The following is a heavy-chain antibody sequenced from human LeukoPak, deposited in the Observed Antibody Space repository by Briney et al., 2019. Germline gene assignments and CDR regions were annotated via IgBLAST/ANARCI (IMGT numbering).Heavy chain of an antibody. Sequence: GGSLRLSCAASGFTFSSYSMNWVRQAPGKGLEWVPYSSSSGSTIYYADSVKGRFTISRDKAKNSLYLQMNSLRAEDTAVYYCARAFTFEYSSSSRLNYYYYYMDVWGKGTTVTVSS. CDR1: GFTFSSYS. CDR3: ARAFTFEYSSSSRLNYYYYYMDV. V-gene: IGHV3-48*01. J-gene: IGHJ6*03. D-gene: IGHD6-6*01. CDR2: SSSSGSTI.